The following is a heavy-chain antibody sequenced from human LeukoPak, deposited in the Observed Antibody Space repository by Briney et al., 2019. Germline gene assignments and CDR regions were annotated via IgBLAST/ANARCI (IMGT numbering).Heavy chain of an antibody. CDR1: GFTFDDYA. CDR3: AKAVWGSYRLFSFDY. J-gene: IGHJ4*02. CDR2: ISWNSGSI. Sequence: GRSLRVSCAASGFTFDDYAMHWVRQAPGKGLEWVSGISWNSGSIGYADSVKGRFTISRDNAKNSLYLQMDSLRAEDTALYYCAKAVWGSYRLFSFDYWGQGTLVTVSS. D-gene: IGHD3-16*02. V-gene: IGHV3-9*01.